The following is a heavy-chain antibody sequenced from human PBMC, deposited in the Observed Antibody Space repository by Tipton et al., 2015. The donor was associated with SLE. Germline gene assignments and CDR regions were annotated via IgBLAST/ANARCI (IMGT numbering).Heavy chain of an antibody. CDR2: IYYSGST. D-gene: IGHD3-16*02. Sequence: TLSLTCTVSGGSISSSSYYWGWIRQPPGKGLEWIGSIYYSGSTYYNPSLKSRVTISVDTSKNQFSLKLSSVTAADTAVYYCARDGGDYVWGSYRYDDAFDIWGQGTMVTVSS. CDR1: GGSISSSSYY. J-gene: IGHJ3*02. V-gene: IGHV4-39*07. CDR3: ARDGGDYVWGSYRYDDAFDI.